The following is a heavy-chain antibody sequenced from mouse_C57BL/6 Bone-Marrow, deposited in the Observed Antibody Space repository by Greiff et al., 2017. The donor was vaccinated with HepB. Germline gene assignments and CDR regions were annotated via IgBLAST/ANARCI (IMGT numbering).Heavy chain of an antibody. Sequence: EVMLVESGGGLVQPGGSMKLSCVASGFTFSNYWMNWVRQSPEKGLEWVAQIRSKSDNYATHYAESVKGKFTISRDDSKNSVYLQMSNLRAEDTGIYYCTGDLTMPSCWYFDVWGTGTTVTVSS. J-gene: IGHJ1*03. CDR1: GFTFSNYW. CDR2: IRSKSDNYAT. D-gene: IGHD1-1*02. CDR3: TGDLTMPSCWYFDV. V-gene: IGHV6-3*01.